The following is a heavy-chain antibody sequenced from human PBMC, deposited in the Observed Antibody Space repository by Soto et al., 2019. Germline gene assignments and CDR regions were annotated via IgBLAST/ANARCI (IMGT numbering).Heavy chain of an antibody. CDR2: ISAYNVNT. CDR3: ARLGGGSSSFAY. D-gene: IGHD1-26*01. Sequence: ASVNVSCKASGYTFTSYGISWVRQAPGQGLEWMGCISAYNVNTNYAQKRHGIVTITTNTSTITAYSYLRSLRSDDTAVYYCARLGGGSSSFAYWGQGTLVTVSS. V-gene: IGHV1-18*01. J-gene: IGHJ4*02. CDR1: GYTFTSYG.